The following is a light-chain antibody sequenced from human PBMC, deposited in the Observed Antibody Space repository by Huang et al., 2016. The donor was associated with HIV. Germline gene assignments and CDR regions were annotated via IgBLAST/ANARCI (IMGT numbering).Light chain of an antibody. CDR3: MQALQTPT. J-gene: IGKJ4*01. CDR2: LCA. CDR1: QSLLHDNQYNY. V-gene: IGKV2-28*01. Sequence: IVMTQSPLSLPVTPGEPASMSCRSSQSLLHDNQYNYVDWYLQKPGQSPQGLIYLCANRAPGVPDRFSGSGSGTNVTLTINRVEAEDVGIYYCMQALQTPTFGGGTRVEIK.